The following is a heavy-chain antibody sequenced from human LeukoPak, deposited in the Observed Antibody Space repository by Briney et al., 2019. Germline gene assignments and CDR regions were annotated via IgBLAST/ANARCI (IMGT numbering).Heavy chain of an antibody. V-gene: IGHV3-66*01. J-gene: IGHJ4*02. Sequence: GGSLRLSCAASGFTVKTNYMSWVRQAPGKGLEWVSVIYSGGSTYYADSVKGRFTISRDNSKNTLYLQMNSLRAEDTAVYYCARNTYYYDSSGYYYVAQFDYWGQGTLVTVSS. CDR1: GFTVKTNY. CDR3: ARNTYYYDSSGYYYVAQFDY. CDR2: IYSGGST. D-gene: IGHD3-22*01.